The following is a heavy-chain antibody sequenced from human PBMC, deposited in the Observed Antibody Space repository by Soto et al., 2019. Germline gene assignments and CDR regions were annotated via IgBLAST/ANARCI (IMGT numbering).Heavy chain of an antibody. CDR3: VRDVRYFALDV. Sequence: QVRLMESGGGVVHPGTSLRLSCVASGFPFRSYGMHWVRQAPGKGLEWVALIWYDGSKQYYADSVKGRFTISRDSSKNTLYLQINSLRAEDTAVYHCVRDVRYFALDVWGQGTTVTVSS. CDR1: GFPFRSYG. V-gene: IGHV3-33*01. CDR2: IWYDGSKQ. J-gene: IGHJ6*02.